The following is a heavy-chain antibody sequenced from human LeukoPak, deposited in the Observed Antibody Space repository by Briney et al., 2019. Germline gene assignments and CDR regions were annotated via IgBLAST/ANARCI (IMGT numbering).Heavy chain of an antibody. CDR1: GFTFSSFW. D-gene: IGHD6-19*01. CDR3: VRDRGAAGWNYFDS. J-gene: IGHJ4*02. V-gene: IGHV3-74*01. CDR2: VNTDGSST. Sequence: GGSLRLSCAASGFTFSSFWMHWVRQAPGKGLVWVSRVNTDGSSTSYADSVKGRFTVSRDNSKNTLYLQMNSLRVEDTAVYYCVRDRGAAGWNYFDSWGQGTLVTVSS.